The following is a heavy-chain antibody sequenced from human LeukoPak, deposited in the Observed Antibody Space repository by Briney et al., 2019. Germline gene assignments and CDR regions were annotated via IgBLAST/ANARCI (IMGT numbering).Heavy chain of an antibody. J-gene: IGHJ4*03. CDR1: GYTFTSYA. V-gene: IGHV7-4-1*02. D-gene: IGHD3-10*01. Sequence: ATVKVSCKASGYTFTSYALNWVRQAPGQGLEWMGWINTNTGNPTYAQGFTGRFVFSVDTSVSTAYLQISSLKAEDTAVYYCASFPMVRGVIISGDFDYWGQGTAVTVSS. CDR2: INTNTGNP. CDR3: ASFPMVRGVIISGDFDY.